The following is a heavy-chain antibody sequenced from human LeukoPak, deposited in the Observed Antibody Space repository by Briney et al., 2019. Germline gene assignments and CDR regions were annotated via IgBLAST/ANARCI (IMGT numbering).Heavy chain of an antibody. CDR3: ARGSKDYDSSGYYYDLGDY. CDR2: ISYEGNTR. Sequence: PGRSLRLSCAASGFTFSSYAMHWVRQAPGKGLEWVAVISYEGNTRHYADSVKGRFTISRDNSKNKHYLQMNSLRAEDTAVYYCARGSKDYDSSGYYYDLGDYWGQGTLVTVSS. V-gene: IGHV3-30*04. J-gene: IGHJ4*02. D-gene: IGHD3-22*01. CDR1: GFTFSSYA.